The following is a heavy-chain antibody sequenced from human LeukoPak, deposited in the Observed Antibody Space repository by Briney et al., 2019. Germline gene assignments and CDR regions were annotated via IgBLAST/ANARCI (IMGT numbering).Heavy chain of an antibody. V-gene: IGHV4-59*01. CDR1: GDSISTYY. J-gene: IGHJ5*02. Sequence: SETLSLTCTVSGDSISTYYWSWIRQPPGKGLEWIGNIYYTGRTSYNPSLKSRVSISVDTSNNHFSLNLTSVTAADTAVYYCARDLGPRSGSPQGLVRRGFNWFDPWGQGTLVIVSS. D-gene: IGHD2-8*01. CDR2: IYYTGRT. CDR3: ARDLGPRSGSPQGLVRRGFNWFDP.